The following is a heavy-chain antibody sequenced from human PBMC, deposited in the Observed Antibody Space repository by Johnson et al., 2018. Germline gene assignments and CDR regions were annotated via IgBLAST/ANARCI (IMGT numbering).Heavy chain of an antibody. CDR2: ISGSGSST. D-gene: IGHD3-3*01. J-gene: IGHJ1*01. CDR3: GKDALNPSDFWSGTEYVQH. CDR1: GFTFTDYA. Sequence: VQLVESGGGLVQPGGSVRLSCAASGFTFTDYAMSWVRQAPGRGLEWISAISGSGSSTYYPDSVRGRFTISRDNSKNTLFLQVNSLRAEDTAVYYCGKDALNPSDFWSGTEYVQHGGQGTLVTVSS. V-gene: IGHV3-23*04.